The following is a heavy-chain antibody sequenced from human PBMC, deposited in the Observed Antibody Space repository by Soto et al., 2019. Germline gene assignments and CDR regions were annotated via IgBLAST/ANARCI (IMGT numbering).Heavy chain of an antibody. CDR1: GGSISNYY. V-gene: IGHV4-59*01. D-gene: IGHD5-18*01. Sequence: TSETLSLTCTISGGSISNYYWTWIRQTPGKGLEWIGYVYYSGNTNYNPSLKSRVSISVDMSKNQFSLELSSVTAADTAMYYCARGVDTDVGGLGFYDAFDIWGPGTKVTVSS. J-gene: IGHJ3*02. CDR2: VYYSGNT. CDR3: ARGVDTDVGGLGFYDAFDI.